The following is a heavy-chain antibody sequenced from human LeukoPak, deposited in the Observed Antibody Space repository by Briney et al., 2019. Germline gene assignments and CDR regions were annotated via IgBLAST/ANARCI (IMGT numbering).Heavy chain of an antibody. CDR2: IYYSGST. CDR3: ARGVAYYYGSGYHYYYYGMDV. Sequence: SETLYLTCTVSGGSISSYYWSWIRQPPGEGLEWIGYIYYSGSTNYNPSLKSRVTISVDTSKNQFSLKLSSVTAADTAVYYCARGVAYYYGSGYHYYYYGMDVWGQGTTVTVSS. CDR1: GGSISSYY. J-gene: IGHJ6*02. V-gene: IGHV4-59*12. D-gene: IGHD3-10*01.